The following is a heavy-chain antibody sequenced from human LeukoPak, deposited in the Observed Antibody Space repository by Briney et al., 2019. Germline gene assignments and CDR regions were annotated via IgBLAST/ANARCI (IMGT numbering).Heavy chain of an antibody. CDR3: ARDPSPLVPVPMGGGVFDL. V-gene: IGHV1-24*01. CDR1: GYTLTELS. D-gene: IGHD2-2*01. J-gene: IGHJ3*01. Sequence: ASVKVSCKVSGYTLTELSMHWVRQAPGKGLEWMGGFDPEDGETIYAQKFQGSVTMTADTSTSTVYMELSSLRSEDTAVYYCARDPSPLVPVPMGGGVFDLWGQGTMVIVSS. CDR2: FDPEDGET.